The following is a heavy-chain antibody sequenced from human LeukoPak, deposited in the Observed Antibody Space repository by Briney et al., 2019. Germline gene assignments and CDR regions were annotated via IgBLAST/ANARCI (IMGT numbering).Heavy chain of an antibody. J-gene: IGHJ4*02. CDR1: GGSINDYY. D-gene: IGHD6-13*01. V-gene: IGHV4-59*12. Sequence: SETLSLTCTVSGGSINDYYWSWIRQPPGKGLEWIGQIFYSGSTNYNPSLKSRVTISVDTSKNQFSLKLSSVTAADTAVYYCRSSSWYWIFDYWGQGTLVTVSS. CDR2: IFYSGST. CDR3: RSSSWYWIFDY.